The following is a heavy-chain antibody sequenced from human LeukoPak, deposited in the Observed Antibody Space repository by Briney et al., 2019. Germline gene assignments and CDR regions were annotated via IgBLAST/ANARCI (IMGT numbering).Heavy chain of an antibody. CDR1: GGTFSSYA. CDR2: IIPIFGTA. V-gene: IGHV1-69*13. CDR3: VRDKADIVATISWFDP. Sequence: SVKVSCKASGGTFSSYAISWVRQAPGQGLEWMGGIIPIFGTANYAQKFQGRVTITADESTSTAYMELSSLRSEDTAVYYCVRDKADIVATISWFDPWGQGTLVTVSS. D-gene: IGHD5-12*01. J-gene: IGHJ5*02.